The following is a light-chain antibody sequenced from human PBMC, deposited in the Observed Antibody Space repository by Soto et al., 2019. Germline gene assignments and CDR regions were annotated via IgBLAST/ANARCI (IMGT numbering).Light chain of an antibody. CDR3: SSYTRTSAHWV. V-gene: IGLV2-14*01. CDR1: SIDVGDYSY. CDR2: DVS. Sequence: QSALTQPASVSGSPGQSITISCTGTSIDVGDYSYVSWYQQHPGKAPKLMIYDVSDRPSGVSNRFSGSKSGNTASLTISGLQAEDEADYYCSSYTRTSAHWVFGGGTKLTVL. J-gene: IGLJ3*02.